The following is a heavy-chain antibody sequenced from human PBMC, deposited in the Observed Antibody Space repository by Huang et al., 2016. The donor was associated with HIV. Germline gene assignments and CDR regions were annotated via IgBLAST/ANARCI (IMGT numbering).Heavy chain of an antibody. D-gene: IGHD1-7*01. CDR2: IKQDESEK. J-gene: IGHJ6*02. CDR1: TFTFGAYW. CDR3: ATKTAGMDI. Sequence: VESGGRSVQPGGSIKLSGVGSTFTFGAYWMSWVRQPPGKGLEWVANIKQDESEKYYVDSVKGRFNISRDNARKVLFLEMDDLRVEDTAIYFCATKTAGMDIWGQGTTVTVSS. V-gene: IGHV3-7*01.